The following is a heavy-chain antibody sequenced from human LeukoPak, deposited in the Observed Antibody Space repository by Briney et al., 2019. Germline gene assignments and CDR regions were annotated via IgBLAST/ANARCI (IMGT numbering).Heavy chain of an antibody. CDR3: ARDWAPIQYCSSTSCSPSDY. D-gene: IGHD2-2*01. V-gene: IGHV1-18*01. Sequence: ASVKVSCKASGYTFTSYGISWVRQAPGQGLEWMGWISAYNGNTNYAQKLQGRVTMTTDTSTSTAYMELRSLRSDDTAVYYCARDWAPIQYCSSTSCSPSDYWGQGTLVTVSS. CDR2: ISAYNGNT. J-gene: IGHJ4*02. CDR1: GYTFTSYG.